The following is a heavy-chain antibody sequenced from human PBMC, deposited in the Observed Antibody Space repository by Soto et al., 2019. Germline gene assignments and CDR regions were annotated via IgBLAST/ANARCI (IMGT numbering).Heavy chain of an antibody. Sequence: PGGSLRLSCAASGFTFSNAWMSWVRQAPGKGLEWVGRIKSKTDGGTTDYAAPVKGRFTISRDDSKNTLYLQMNSLKTEDTAVYYCVVDILTGSPPRVDIDYWGQGTLVTVSS. CDR3: VVDILTGSPPRVDIDY. CDR2: IKSKTDGGTT. D-gene: IGHD3-9*01. V-gene: IGHV3-15*01. J-gene: IGHJ4*02. CDR1: GFTFSNAW.